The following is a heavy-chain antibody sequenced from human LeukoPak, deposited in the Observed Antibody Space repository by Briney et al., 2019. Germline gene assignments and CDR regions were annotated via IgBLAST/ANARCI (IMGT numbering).Heavy chain of an antibody. CDR3: ARESISRGHYYMDV. J-gene: IGHJ6*03. Sequence: GGSLRLSCAASGFTFSSYWMSWVRQAPGKGLEWVANIKQDGSEKYYVDSVKGRFTISRDNAKNSLYLQMNSLRAEDTAVYYCARESISRGHYYMDVWGKGTTVTVSS. CDR2: IKQDGSEK. CDR1: GFTFSSYW. V-gene: IGHV3-7*01.